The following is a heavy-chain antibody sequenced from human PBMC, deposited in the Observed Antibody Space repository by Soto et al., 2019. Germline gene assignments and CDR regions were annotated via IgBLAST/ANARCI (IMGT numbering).Heavy chain of an antibody. CDR1: GGSISGGVYY. D-gene: IGHD4-17*01. V-gene: IGHV4-30-4*01. CDR3: AREIIPLTTDWYFDL. Sequence: QVQLQESGPGLVKPSRTLSLTCTVSGGSISGGVYYWSWIRQPPGKGLEWIGYILDSGSTYYNRSLTSRVTISVDTSKNQFSLRLSSVTAADTAVYYCAREIIPLTTDWYFDLWGRGTLVTVSS. CDR2: ILDSGST. J-gene: IGHJ2*01.